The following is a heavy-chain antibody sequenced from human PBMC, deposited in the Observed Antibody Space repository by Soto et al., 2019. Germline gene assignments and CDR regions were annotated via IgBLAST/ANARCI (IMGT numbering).Heavy chain of an antibody. CDR1: GFTLSDHY. V-gene: IGHV3-11*06. Sequence: PGGSLRLSCAASGFTLSDHYISWIRQAPGKGLGWIGYSSNSGSFTRYADSVKGRFSISRDNAKNSLYLQINSLRGDDTAIYYCVRSGHNYNLLDYCGQRTPVTFFS. CDR3: VRSGHNYNLLDY. J-gene: IGHJ4*02. CDR2: SSNSGSFT. D-gene: IGHD1-1*01.